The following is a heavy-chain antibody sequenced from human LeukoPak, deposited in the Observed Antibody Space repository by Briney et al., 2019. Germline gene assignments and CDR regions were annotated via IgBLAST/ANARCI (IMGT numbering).Heavy chain of an antibody. D-gene: IGHD3-3*01. J-gene: IGHJ5*02. CDR3: ARGWIFGVVRGPFDP. V-gene: IGHV1-2*02. Sequence: ASVKVSCKASGYTFTGYYTHWVRQAPGQGLGWMGWINPNSGGTNYAQKFQGRVTMTRDTSISTAYMELSRLRSDDTAVYYCARGWIFGVVRGPFDPWGQGTLVTVSS. CDR2: INPNSGGT. CDR1: GYTFTGYY.